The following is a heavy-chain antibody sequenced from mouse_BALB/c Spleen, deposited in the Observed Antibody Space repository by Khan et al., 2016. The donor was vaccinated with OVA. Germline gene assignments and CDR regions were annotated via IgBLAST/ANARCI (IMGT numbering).Heavy chain of an antibody. D-gene: IGHD1-1*01. CDR1: GYTFTNYG. V-gene: IGHV9-1*02. Sequence: QIQLVQSGPELKKPGETVKISCKASGYTFTNYGMNWVKQAPGKGLKWMGWINTYTGEPTYADDFKGRFAFSLETSATTAYLQINNLKNEDMATYVCARGLNYSGSWFAYWGQGTLVTVSA. CDR3: ARGLNYSGSWFAY. J-gene: IGHJ3*01. CDR2: INTYTGEP.